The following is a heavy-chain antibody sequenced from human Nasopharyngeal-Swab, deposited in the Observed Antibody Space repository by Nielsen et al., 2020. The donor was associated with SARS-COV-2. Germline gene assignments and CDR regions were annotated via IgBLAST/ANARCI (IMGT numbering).Heavy chain of an antibody. CDR2: IYSAGQT. V-gene: IGHV3-53*01. D-gene: IGHD3-3*01. Sequence: GESLKISCAASGFTVSGNFMTWVRQAPGKGLEWLSVIYSAGQTNYADSVKGRFTISRDNSKNTLYLQMNSLRAEDTAVYYCARGVGVDDFWSGRFDYWGQGTLVTVSS. CDR1: GFTVSGNF. J-gene: IGHJ4*02. CDR3: ARGVGVDDFWSGRFDY.